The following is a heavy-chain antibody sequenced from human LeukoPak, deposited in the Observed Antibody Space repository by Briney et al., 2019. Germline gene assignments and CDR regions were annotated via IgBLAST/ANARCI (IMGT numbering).Heavy chain of an antibody. V-gene: IGHV3-48*03. CDR2: ISSSGSTI. CDR1: GFTFSSYE. J-gene: IGHJ6*03. CDR3: ARDDYGGNSFGYYYYYYMDV. Sequence: GGSLRLSCAASGFTFSSYEMNWVRQAPGKGLEWVSYISSSGSTIYYADSVKGRFTISRDNAKNSLYLQMNSLRAEDTAVYYCARDDYGGNSFGYYYYYYMDVWGKGTAVTVSS. D-gene: IGHD4-23*01.